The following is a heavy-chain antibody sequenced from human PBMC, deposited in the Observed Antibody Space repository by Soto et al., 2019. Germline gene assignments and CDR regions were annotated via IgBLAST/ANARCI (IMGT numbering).Heavy chain of an antibody. CDR3: ARIRSGSSLVEY. V-gene: IGHV3-23*01. CDR1: GFTFSSYA. D-gene: IGHD3-10*01. J-gene: IGHJ4*02. CDR2: ISGSGGST. Sequence: GGSLRLSCAASGFTFSSYAMSWVRQAPGKGLELVSAISGSGGSTYYADAVEGRGTISRDNSKNTLYLQMESLRAYDTALSYFARIRSGSSLVEYSGQGTLVTVSS.